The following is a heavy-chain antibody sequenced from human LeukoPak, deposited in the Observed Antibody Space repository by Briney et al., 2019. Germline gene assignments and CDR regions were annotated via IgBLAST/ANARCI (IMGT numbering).Heavy chain of an antibody. D-gene: IGHD2-15*01. CDR3: ARHGSDGSSYTYFDS. J-gene: IGHJ4*02. CDR2: IYYNGAT. Sequence: SETLSLTCTVSGGSISSYYWNWIRQPPGKGLEWIGYIYYNGATNYSPSLKSRVTISVDTSKNQFSLKLSSVTAADTAVYYCARHGSDGSSYTYFDSWGQGTLVTVSS. V-gene: IGHV4-59*08. CDR1: GGSISSYY.